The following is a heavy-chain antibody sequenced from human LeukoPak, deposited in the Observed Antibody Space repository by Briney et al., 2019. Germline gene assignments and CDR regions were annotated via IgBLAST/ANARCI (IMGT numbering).Heavy chain of an antibody. CDR1: GFTFSSYN. D-gene: IGHD3-10*01. CDR3: ASHADSGFGELAFDY. J-gene: IGHJ4*02. V-gene: IGHV4-39*01. CDR2: IYYSRNT. Sequence: GSLILSCAASGFTFSSYNMDWVRQPPGKGLEWIGSIYYSRNTYYNPSLKSRVTISVDTSKNQFSLKLTSVTAADTAVYYCASHADSGFGELAFDYWGQGTLVTVSS.